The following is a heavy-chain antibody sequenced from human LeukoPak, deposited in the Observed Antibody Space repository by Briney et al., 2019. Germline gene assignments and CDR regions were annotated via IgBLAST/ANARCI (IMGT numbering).Heavy chain of an antibody. CDR3: ATEGKMVRGVYTDY. V-gene: IGHV1-69*06. CDR2: ISPSGGST. CDR1: GGTFSSYA. Sequence: SVKVSCKASGGTFSSYAISWVRQAPGQGPEWMGVISPSGGSTTYAQKLQGRVTMTEDTSTDTVYMELSSLRSEDTAVYYCATEGKMVRGVYTDYWGQGTLVTVSS. J-gene: IGHJ4*02. D-gene: IGHD3-10*01.